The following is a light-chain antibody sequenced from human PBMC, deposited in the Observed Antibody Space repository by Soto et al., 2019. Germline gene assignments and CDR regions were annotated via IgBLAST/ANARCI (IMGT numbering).Light chain of an antibody. CDR3: QSYHSSLSGSYV. J-gene: IGLJ1*01. CDR1: SSNIGAGYD. V-gene: IGLV1-40*01. CDR2: GNN. Sequence: QSVLTQPPSVSGAPGQRVTISCTGSSSNIGAGYDVYWYQRLPGTAPKVLIYGNNNRPSGVPDRFSGSKSGTSASLAITGLQAEDEADYYCQSYHSSLSGSYVFGTGTKLTVL.